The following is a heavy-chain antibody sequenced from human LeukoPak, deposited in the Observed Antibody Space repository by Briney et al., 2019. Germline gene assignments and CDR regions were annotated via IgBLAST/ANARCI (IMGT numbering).Heavy chain of an antibody. D-gene: IGHD3-9*01. CDR3: ARARYVNSFYAFDI. V-gene: IGHV4-59*01. Sequence: AETLSLTCTVSGGSISSYYWSWIRLPPGKGLEWIGYLSKSGNTNYSPSLKSRVTIFGDTSKNQFFLKLSSVTAADTAVYYCARARYVNSFYAFDIWGQGTLVTVSS. CDR1: GGSISSYY. J-gene: IGHJ3*02. CDR2: LSKSGNT.